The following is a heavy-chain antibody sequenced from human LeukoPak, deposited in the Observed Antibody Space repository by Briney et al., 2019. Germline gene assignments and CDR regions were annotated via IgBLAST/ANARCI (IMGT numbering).Heavy chain of an antibody. CDR2: ISAYNGNT. CDR3: ARDRGSGSQKGFDY. J-gene: IGHJ4*02. D-gene: IGHD3-10*01. V-gene: IGHV1-18*04. Sequence: ASVKVSCKASGYTFTSYGISWVRQAPGQGLEWMGWISAYNGNTNYAQKLQGRVTMTTETSTSTAYMELRSLRSDDTAVYYCARDRGSGSQKGFDYWGQGTLVTVSS. CDR1: GYTFTSYG.